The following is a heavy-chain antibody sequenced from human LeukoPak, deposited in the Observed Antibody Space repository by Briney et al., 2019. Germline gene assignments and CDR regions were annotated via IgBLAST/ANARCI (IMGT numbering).Heavy chain of an antibody. D-gene: IGHD4-11*01. CDR2: IRSKAYGGTT. CDR1: GFTFGDYA. CDR3: TRARNSNYYYYYYMDV. V-gene: IGHV3-49*04. Sequence: GRSLRLSCTASGFTFGDYAMSWVRQAPGKGLEWVGFIRSKAYGGTTEYAASVKGRFTISRDDSKSIAYLQMNSLKTEDTAVYYCTRARNSNYYYYYYMDVWGKGTTVTVSS. J-gene: IGHJ6*03.